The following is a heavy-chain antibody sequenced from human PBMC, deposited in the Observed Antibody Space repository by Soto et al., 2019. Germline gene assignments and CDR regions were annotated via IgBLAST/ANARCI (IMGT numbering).Heavy chain of an antibody. V-gene: IGHV4-39*01. Sequence: QLQLQESGPGLVKPSETLSLTCTVSGGSISSSSSYWGWIRQPPGKGLEWIGYIYYRGSTNYNPSLKIRGTLSVDTSKIQSSLRLNSGTAADTAVYYCARQPCGAATVTSVINWFDPWGQGALFTVSS. CDR1: GGSISSSSSY. J-gene: IGHJ5*02. CDR3: ARQPCGAATVTSVINWFDP. D-gene: IGHD4-17*01. CDR2: IYYRGST.